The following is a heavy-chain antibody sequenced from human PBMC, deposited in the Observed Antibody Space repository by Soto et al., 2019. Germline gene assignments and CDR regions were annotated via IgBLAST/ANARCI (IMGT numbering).Heavy chain of an antibody. CDR1: GFSLSAYY. V-gene: IGHV3-11*06. D-gene: IGHD3-22*01. Sequence: PGRSLRLSCAVSGFSLSAYYMNWIRQAPGKGLEWLSYISSTATYTNYADSVRGRFTISRDSAENSLYLDMNGLRAEDTAVYYCARARLVVEGRFDYWGQGTLVTVSS. J-gene: IGHJ4*02. CDR2: ISSTATYT. CDR3: ARARLVVEGRFDY.